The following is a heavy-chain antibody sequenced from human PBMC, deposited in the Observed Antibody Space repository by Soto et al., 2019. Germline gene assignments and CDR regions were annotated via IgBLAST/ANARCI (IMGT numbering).Heavy chain of an antibody. CDR1: GGSIRSYY. Sequence: SXTLSLTCTVSGGSIRSYYWSWIRQPPVKGQEWIGYIYYSGSTNYNPSLKSRVTISVDTSKTQFSLKLSSVTAADTAVYYCARSPPIFGVVIWGFDYWGQGTLVTVSS. J-gene: IGHJ4*02. V-gene: IGHV4-59*01. D-gene: IGHD3-3*01. CDR2: IYYSGST. CDR3: ARSPPIFGVVIWGFDY.